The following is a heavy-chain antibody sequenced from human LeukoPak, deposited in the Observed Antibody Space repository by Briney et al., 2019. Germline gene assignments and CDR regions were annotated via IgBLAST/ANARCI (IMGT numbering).Heavy chain of an antibody. CDR1: GGSFSGYY. Sequence: SETLSLTCAVCGGSFSGYYWSWIRQPPGKGLEWIGEINHSGSTNYNPSLKSRVTISVDTSKNQFSLKLSSVTAADTAVYYCARGFGKGIAAAGYDYWGQGTLVTVSS. CDR3: ARGFGKGIAAAGYDY. D-gene: IGHD6-13*01. J-gene: IGHJ4*02. V-gene: IGHV4-34*01. CDR2: INHSGST.